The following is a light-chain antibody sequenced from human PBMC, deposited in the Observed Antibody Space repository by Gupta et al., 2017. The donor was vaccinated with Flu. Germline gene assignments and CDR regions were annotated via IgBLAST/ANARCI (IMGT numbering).Light chain of an antibody. J-gene: IGLJ3*02. CDR3: RSYARRISVAV. Sequence: HSVLTQPPSVSGAPVHMVTISCTVSSSKIGADFDVHWYQQLPGEAPKLIIYGTANRPLGVTDRFSGSKSGNSASLTIAGLQAEDEADYYCRSYARRISVAVFGGGTKLTVL. CDR2: GTA. CDR1: SSKIGADFD. V-gene: IGLV1-40*01.